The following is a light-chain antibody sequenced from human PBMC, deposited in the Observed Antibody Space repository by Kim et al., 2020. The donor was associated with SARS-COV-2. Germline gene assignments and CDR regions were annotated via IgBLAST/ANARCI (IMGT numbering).Light chain of an antibody. CDR3: SAWDSSLSAWV. Sequence: RQPARHTGTGTSNDVGNEGATGRQQHQGHPPKLMSSRNNNRPSGISERFSASRSGDTASLTITGLQPEDEADYYCSAWDSSLSAWVFGGGTQLTVL. CDR1: SNDVGNEG. J-gene: IGLJ3*02. V-gene: IGLV10-54*01. CDR2: RNN.